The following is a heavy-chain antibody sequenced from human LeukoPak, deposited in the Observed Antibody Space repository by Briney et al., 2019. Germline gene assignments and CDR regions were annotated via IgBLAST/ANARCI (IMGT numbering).Heavy chain of an antibody. CDR3: ARGPKGYCSSTSCYDFDY. CDR2: ISAYNGNT. D-gene: IGHD2-2*01. CDR1: GYTFTSYG. J-gene: IGHJ4*02. Sequence: ASARVSCKASGYTFTSYGISWVRQAPGQGLEWMGWISAYNGNTNYAQKLQGRVTMTTDTSTSTAYMELRSLRSDDTAVYYCARGPKGYCSSTSCYDFDYWGQGTLVTVSS. V-gene: IGHV1-18*01.